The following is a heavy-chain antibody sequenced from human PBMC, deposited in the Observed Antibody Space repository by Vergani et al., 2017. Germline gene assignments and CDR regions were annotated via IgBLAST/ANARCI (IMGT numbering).Heavy chain of an antibody. CDR1: GFTFSSYG. CDR2: ISYDGSNK. V-gene: IGHV3-30*18. D-gene: IGHD3-10*01. Sequence: QVQLVESGGGVVQPGRSLRLSCAASGFTFSSYGMHWVRQAPGKGLEGVAVISYDGSNKYYADSVKGRFTISRYNSKNTLYLQVNSLRAEDTAVYYCVKENPAVGAFDIWGQGTMVTVSS. CDR3: VKENPAVGAFDI. J-gene: IGHJ3*02.